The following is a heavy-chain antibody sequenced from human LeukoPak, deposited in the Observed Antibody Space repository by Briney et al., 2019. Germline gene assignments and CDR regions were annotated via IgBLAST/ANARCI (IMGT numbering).Heavy chain of an antibody. CDR1: GGSFSGYY. Sequence: PSETLSLTCAVYGGSFSGYYWSWIRQPPGKGLEWIGEINHSGSTNYNPSLKSRVTISVDTSKNQFSLKLSSVTAADTAVYYCARERNVWGSYRYTAPFDYWGQGTLVTVSS. CDR3: ARERNVWGSYRYTAPFDY. D-gene: IGHD3-16*02. V-gene: IGHV4-34*01. CDR2: INHSGST. J-gene: IGHJ4*02.